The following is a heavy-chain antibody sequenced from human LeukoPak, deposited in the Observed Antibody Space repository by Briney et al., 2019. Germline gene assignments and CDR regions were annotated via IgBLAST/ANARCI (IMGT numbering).Heavy chain of an antibody. D-gene: IGHD3-22*01. J-gene: IGHJ4*02. Sequence: GRSLRLSCAASGFTFSSYGMHWARQAPGKGLEWVAVISYDGSNKYYADSVKGRFTISRDNSKNTLYLQMNSLRAEDTAVYYCAKPFDDSSGYYSDYWGQGTLVTVSS. CDR2: ISYDGSNK. V-gene: IGHV3-30*18. CDR3: AKPFDDSSGYYSDY. CDR1: GFTFSSYG.